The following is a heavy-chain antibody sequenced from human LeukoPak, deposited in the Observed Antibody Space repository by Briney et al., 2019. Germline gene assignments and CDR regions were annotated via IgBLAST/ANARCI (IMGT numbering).Heavy chain of an antibody. J-gene: IGHJ4*02. Sequence: PGGSLRLSCAASGFTFSDYYMSWIRQAPGRGLEWVSYISNSGSTIYYADSVKGRFTISRDNGKNSLYLQLNSLRAEDTAVYYCATDRGFASFDYWGQGTLVTVSS. D-gene: IGHD3-3*01. CDR1: GFTFSDYY. CDR3: ATDRGFASFDY. V-gene: IGHV3-11*04. CDR2: ISNSGSTI.